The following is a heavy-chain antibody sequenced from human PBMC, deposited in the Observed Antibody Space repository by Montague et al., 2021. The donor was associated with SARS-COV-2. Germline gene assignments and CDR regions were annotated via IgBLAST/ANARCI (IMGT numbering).Heavy chain of an antibody. V-gene: IGHV1-18*01. CDR1: GYNFSNYG. CDR3: AREGRVYDVLTGYSEFRDAFDI. CDR2: ISGYRGNT. D-gene: IGHD3-9*01. J-gene: IGHJ3*02. Sequence: SGKVSCKASGYNFSNYGLSWVRQAPGQGLEWMGWISGYRGNTNYAQNLQGRLTMATDTSTSTAYMELRSLTSDDTAVYYCAREGRVYDVLTGYSEFRDAFDIWGQGTMITVSS.